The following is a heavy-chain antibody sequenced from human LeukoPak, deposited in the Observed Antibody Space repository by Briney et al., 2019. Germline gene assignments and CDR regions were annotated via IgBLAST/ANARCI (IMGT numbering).Heavy chain of an antibody. J-gene: IGHJ4*02. V-gene: IGHV1-46*01. CDR3: ARVGRTGTSYFDY. Sequence: ASVKVSCTASGYAFTSYYMHWVRQAPGQGLEWMGIINPSGGSTSYAQKFQGRVTMTRDTSTSTVYMELSSLRSEDTAVYYCARVGRTGTSYFDYWGQGTLVTVSS. CDR1: GYAFTSYY. D-gene: IGHD1-7*01. CDR2: INPSGGST.